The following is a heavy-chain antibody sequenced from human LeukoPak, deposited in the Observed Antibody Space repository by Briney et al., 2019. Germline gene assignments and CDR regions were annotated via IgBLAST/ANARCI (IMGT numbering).Heavy chain of an antibody. CDR1: GFTFSSYA. V-gene: IGHV3-30-3*01. J-gene: IGHJ4*02. D-gene: IGHD3-22*01. Sequence: GRSLRLSCAASGFTFSSYAMPWVRQAPGKGLEWVAVISYDGSNKYYADSVKGRFTICRDNSKNTLYLQMNSLRAEDTAVYYCARDRRGYYYDSSGYLFDYWGQGTLVTVSS. CDR3: ARDRRGYYYDSSGYLFDY. CDR2: ISYDGSNK.